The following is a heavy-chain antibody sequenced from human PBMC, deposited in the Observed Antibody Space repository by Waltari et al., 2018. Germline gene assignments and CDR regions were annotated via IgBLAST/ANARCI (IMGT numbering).Heavy chain of an antibody. J-gene: IGHJ4*02. V-gene: IGHV4-39*01. Sequence: QLQLQESGPGLVKPSETLSLTCTVSGGSMNTRDYSWGWIRQPPGKGLEWIASISYSGNTNYNPSLKSRVTISVDTSKNQFSLNLSSVTAADTAVYYCARSRRGYQGYWGQGTLVTVSS. D-gene: IGHD2-15*01. CDR2: ISYSGNT. CDR3: ARSRRGYQGY. CDR1: GGSMNTRDYS.